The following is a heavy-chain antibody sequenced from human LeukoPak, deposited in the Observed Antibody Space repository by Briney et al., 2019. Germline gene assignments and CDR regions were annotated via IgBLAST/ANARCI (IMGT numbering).Heavy chain of an antibody. Sequence: GGSLRLSCAASGFTFSSYSMNWVRQAPGKGLEWVSYISSSSSTIYYADSVKGRFTISRDNAKNSLYLQMNSLRAEDTAVYYCARDEGFGELLSFDYWGQGTLVTVSS. D-gene: IGHD3-10*01. V-gene: IGHV3-48*01. CDR3: ARDEGFGELLSFDY. CDR2: ISSSSSTI. CDR1: GFTFSSYS. J-gene: IGHJ4*02.